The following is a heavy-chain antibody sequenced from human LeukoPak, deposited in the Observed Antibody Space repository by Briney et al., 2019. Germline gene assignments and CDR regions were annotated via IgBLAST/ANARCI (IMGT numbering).Heavy chain of an antibody. J-gene: IGHJ4*02. Sequence: PSETLSLTCTVSGGSISSYYWSWIRQPPGKGLEWIGSIYHSGSTYYNPSLKSRVTISVDTSKNQFSLKLSSVTAADTAVYYCARARSFIKPDFDYWGQGTLVTVSS. CDR1: GGSISSYY. D-gene: IGHD1-14*01. CDR2: IYHSGST. V-gene: IGHV4-38-2*02. CDR3: ARARSFIKPDFDY.